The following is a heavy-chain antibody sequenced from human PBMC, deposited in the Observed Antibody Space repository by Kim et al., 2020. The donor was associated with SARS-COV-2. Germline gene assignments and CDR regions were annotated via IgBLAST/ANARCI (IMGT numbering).Heavy chain of an antibody. CDR2: IIPIFGTA. CDR1: GGTFSSYA. V-gene: IGHV1-69*13. Sequence: PVKVSCKASGGTFSSYAISWVRQAPGQGLEWMGGIIPIFGTANYAQKFQGRVTITADESTSTAYMELSSLRSEDTAVYYCARGVVVTAIFSAYFDLWGRGTLVTVSS. CDR3: ARGVVVTAIFSAYFDL. D-gene: IGHD2-21*02. J-gene: IGHJ2*01.